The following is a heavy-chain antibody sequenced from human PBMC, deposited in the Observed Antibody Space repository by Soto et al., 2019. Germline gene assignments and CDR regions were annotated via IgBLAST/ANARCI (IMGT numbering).Heavy chain of an antibody. CDR3: AKTDYDILTGIEYFQH. J-gene: IGHJ1*01. Sequence: GGSLRLSCAASGFTFSSYAMSWVRQAPGKGLEWVSAISGSGGSTYYADSVKGRFTISRDNSKNTLYLQMNSLRAEDTAVYYCAKTDYDILTGIEYFQHWGQGTLVTVSS. CDR2: ISGSGGST. D-gene: IGHD3-9*01. V-gene: IGHV3-23*01. CDR1: GFTFSSYA.